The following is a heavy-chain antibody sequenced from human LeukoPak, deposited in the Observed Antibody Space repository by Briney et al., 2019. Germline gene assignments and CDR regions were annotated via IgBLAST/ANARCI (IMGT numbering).Heavy chain of an antibody. CDR1: GFTFSSYS. Sequence: GGSLRLSCAASGFTFSSYSMNWVRQAPGKGLEWVSYISSSSSTIYYADSVRGRFTISRDNAKNSLYLQMNSLRAEDTAVYYCASGPPTMGAFDIWGQGTMVTVSS. D-gene: IGHD5-24*01. CDR3: ASGPPTMGAFDI. CDR2: ISSSSSTI. V-gene: IGHV3-48*04. J-gene: IGHJ3*02.